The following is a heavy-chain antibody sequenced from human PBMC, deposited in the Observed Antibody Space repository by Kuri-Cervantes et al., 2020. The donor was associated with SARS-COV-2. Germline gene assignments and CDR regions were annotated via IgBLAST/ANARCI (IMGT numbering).Heavy chain of an antibody. Sequence: SVKVSCKASGGTFSSYAISWVRQAPGQGLEWMGGIIPIFGTANYAQKFQGRVTITADESTSTAYMELSSLRSEDTAVYYCVSRWGIAVAGPPDYRGQGTLVTVSS. CDR3: VSRWGIAVAGPPDY. D-gene: IGHD6-19*01. CDR2: IIPIFGTA. V-gene: IGHV1-69*13. CDR1: GGTFSSYA. J-gene: IGHJ4*02.